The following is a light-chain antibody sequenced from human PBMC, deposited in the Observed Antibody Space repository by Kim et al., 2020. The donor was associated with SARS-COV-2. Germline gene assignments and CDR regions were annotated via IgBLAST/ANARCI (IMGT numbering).Light chain of an antibody. CDR2: GKN. CDR3: NSRDSSGNHPV. V-gene: IGLV3-19*01. CDR1: SLRSYY. Sequence: LGQTVRITCQGDSLRSYYASWYQQKPGQAPVLVIYGKNNRPSGIPDRFSGSSSGNAASLTITGAQAEDEADYYCNSRDSSGNHPVFGGGTQLTVL. J-gene: IGLJ2*01.